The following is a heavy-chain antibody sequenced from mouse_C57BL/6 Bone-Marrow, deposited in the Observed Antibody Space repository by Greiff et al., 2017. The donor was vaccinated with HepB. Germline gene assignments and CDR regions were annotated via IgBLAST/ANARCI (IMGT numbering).Heavy chain of an antibody. CDR3: ARPITTVVAPWYFDV. Sequence: EVKLVESGGDLVKPGGSLKLSCAASGFTFSSYGMSWVRQTPDKRLEWVATISSGGSYTYYPDSVKGRFTISRDNAKNTLYLQMSSLKSEDTAMYYCARPITTVVAPWYFDVWGTGTTVTVSS. CDR1: GFTFSSYG. CDR2: ISSGGSYT. V-gene: IGHV5-6*02. J-gene: IGHJ1*03. D-gene: IGHD1-1*01.